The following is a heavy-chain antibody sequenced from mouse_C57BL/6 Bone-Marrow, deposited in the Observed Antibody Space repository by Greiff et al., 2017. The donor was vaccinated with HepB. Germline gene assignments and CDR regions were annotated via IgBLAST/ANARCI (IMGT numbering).Heavy chain of an antibody. CDR1: GYTFTSYW. Sequence: QQSCKASGYTFTSYWMHWVKQRPGRGLEWIGRIDPNRGGTKYNEKFKSKATLTVDKPSSTAYMQLSSLTSEDSAVYYCAREEDIYDAPWFAYWGQGTLVTVSA. J-gene: IGHJ3*01. V-gene: IGHV1-72*01. CDR2: IDPNRGGT. D-gene: IGHD2-3*01. CDR3: AREEDIYDAPWFAY.